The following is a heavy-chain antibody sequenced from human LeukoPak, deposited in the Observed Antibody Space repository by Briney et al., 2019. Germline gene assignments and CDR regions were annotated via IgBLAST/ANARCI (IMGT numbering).Heavy chain of an antibody. V-gene: IGHV1-3*03. CDR1: GYTFTSYA. D-gene: IGHD3-22*01. J-gene: IGHJ4*02. CDR3: ARAKLPYYYYDSSGYYFDY. Sequence: PEASVTVSCKASGYTFTSYAMHWVRQAPGQRLEWMGWINAGNGNTKYSQEFQGRVTITRDTSASTAYMELSSLRSEDMAVYYCARAKLPYYYYDSSGYYFDYWGQGTLVTVSS. CDR2: INAGNGNT.